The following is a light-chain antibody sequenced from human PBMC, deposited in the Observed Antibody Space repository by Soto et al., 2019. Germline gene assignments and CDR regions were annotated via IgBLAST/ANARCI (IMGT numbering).Light chain of an antibody. J-gene: IGKJ1*01. V-gene: IGKV1-5*01. CDR2: DAS. CDR1: QRISTW. CDR3: QQYNSYPWT. Sequence: DIQITQSTSTLSASVGDGVTITFRASQRISTWLAWYQQKPGKAPKLLVYDASSLESGVPSRSSGSGSGTEFTLTITSLQPDDFATYYCQQYNSYPWTFGQGTKVDI.